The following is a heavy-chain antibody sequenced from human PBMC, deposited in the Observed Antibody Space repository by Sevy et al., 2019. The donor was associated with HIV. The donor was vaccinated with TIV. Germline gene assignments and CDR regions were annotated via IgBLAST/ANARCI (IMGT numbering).Heavy chain of an antibody. CDR2: TKSKAHGGTT. CDR3: TRWSGSQSIFDY. D-gene: IGHD1-26*01. J-gene: IGHJ4*02. CDR1: GFTLGDYG. V-gene: IGHV3-49*04. Sequence: GESLKISCTASGFTLGDYGMSWVRQAPGKGLEWISFTKSKAHGGTTENAASVKGQFTISRDDSKSIIYLQMNNLKIEDTAVYYCTRWSGSQSIFDYWGQGTLVTVSS.